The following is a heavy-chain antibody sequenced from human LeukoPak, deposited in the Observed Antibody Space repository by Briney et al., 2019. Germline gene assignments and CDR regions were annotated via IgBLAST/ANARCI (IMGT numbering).Heavy chain of an antibody. CDR2: ISSRSSYI. Sequence: GGSLRLSCAASGFTFSSYSMNWVRQAPGKGLGWVSSISSRSSYIYYTDSVKGRFTISRDNAKNSLYLQMNSLRAEDTAVYYCAKGGYYDLDAFDIWGQGTMVTVSS. J-gene: IGHJ3*02. CDR1: GFTFSSYS. CDR3: AKGGYYDLDAFDI. D-gene: IGHD1-26*01. V-gene: IGHV3-21*01.